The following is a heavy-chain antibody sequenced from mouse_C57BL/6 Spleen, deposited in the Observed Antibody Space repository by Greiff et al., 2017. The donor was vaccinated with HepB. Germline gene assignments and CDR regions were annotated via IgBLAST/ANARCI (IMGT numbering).Heavy chain of an antibody. J-gene: IGHJ4*01. CDR3: ARLIFYDGYSLYAMDY. D-gene: IGHD2-3*01. CDR1: GYTFTSYG. Sequence: VQLMESGAELARPGASVKLSCKASGYTFTSYGISWVKQRTGQGLEWIGEIYPRSGNTYYNEKFKGKATLTADKSSSTAYMELRSLTSEDSAVYFCARLIFYDGYSLYAMDYWGQGTSVTVSS. CDR2: IYPRSGNT. V-gene: IGHV1-81*01.